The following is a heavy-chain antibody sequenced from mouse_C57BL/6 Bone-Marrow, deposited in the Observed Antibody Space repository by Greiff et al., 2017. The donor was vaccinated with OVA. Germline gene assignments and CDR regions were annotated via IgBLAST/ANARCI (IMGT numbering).Heavy chain of an antibody. J-gene: IGHJ4*01. V-gene: IGHV1-55*01. CDR3: ARRVYCDYERGAMDD. Sequence: QVQLQQPGAELVKPGASVKMSCKASGYTFTSYWITWVKQRPGQGLEWIGDIYPGSGSTNYNEKFKSKATLTVDTSSSTAYMQLSSLTSESSAVYYCARRVYCDYERGAMDDWGQGTSVTVSS. D-gene: IGHD2-4*01. CDR1: GYTFTSYW. CDR2: IYPGSGST.